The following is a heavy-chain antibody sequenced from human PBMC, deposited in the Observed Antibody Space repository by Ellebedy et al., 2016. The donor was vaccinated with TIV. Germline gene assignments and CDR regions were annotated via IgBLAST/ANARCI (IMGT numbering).Heavy chain of an antibody. CDR1: GFNLSTYS. Sequence: PGGSLRLSCAASGFNLSTYSMNWVRQAPGKGLEWVSYITSGSSTIKYADSVKGRFTISRDNAKNSLYLQMNSLRAEDTAVYYCARGWWGYGAWGQGTQVTVSS. J-gene: IGHJ5*01. D-gene: IGHD2-15*01. CDR3: ARGWWGYGA. CDR2: ITSGSSTI. V-gene: IGHV3-48*01.